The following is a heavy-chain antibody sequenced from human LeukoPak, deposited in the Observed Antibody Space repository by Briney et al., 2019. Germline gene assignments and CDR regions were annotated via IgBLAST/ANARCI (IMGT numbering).Heavy chain of an antibody. V-gene: IGHV4-59*01. CDR3: ARDRLTYYFDY. CDR2: IYYSGST. CDR1: GGSISSYY. J-gene: IGHJ4*02. D-gene: IGHD3-16*01. Sequence: SETLSLTCTVSGGSISSYYWSWIRQPPGKGLEWIGYIYYSGSTNYNPSLKSRVTISVDTPKNQFSLKLSSVAAADTAVYYCARDRLTYYFDYWGQGTLVTVSS.